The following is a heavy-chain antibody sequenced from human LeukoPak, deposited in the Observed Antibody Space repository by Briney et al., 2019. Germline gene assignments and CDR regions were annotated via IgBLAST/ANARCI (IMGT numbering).Heavy chain of an antibody. CDR3: AKVGSSMSFYYYYGLDV. J-gene: IGHJ6*02. CDR1: GFTFSSYE. CDR2: ISSSGGTT. Sequence: GGSLRLSCAASGFTFSSYEMNWVRQAPGKGLEWVSYISSSGGTTNYADSVKGRFTIFRDNSKNTLYLQMDSLRAEDTAVYYCAKVGSSMSFYYYYGLDVWGQGTTVTVSS. D-gene: IGHD6-13*01. V-gene: IGHV3-48*03.